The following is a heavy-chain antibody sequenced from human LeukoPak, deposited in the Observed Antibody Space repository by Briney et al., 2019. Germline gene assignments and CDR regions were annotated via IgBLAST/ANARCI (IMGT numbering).Heavy chain of an antibody. D-gene: IGHD2-15*01. CDR3: IRDMGYCSGGSCYRWFDS. Sequence: PGGSLRLSCAASGFTFSSYSMSWVRQAPGKGLEWVSYISTSSSITYYADSVKGRFTISRDDAKNLVSLQMNSLRAEDTAVYYCIRDMGYCSGGSCYRWFDSWGQGTLVTVSS. CDR2: ISTSSSIT. J-gene: IGHJ5*01. V-gene: IGHV3-48*01. CDR1: GFTFSSYS.